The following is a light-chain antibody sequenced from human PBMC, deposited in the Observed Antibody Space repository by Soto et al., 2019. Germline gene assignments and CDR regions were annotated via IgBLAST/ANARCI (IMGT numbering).Light chain of an antibody. CDR2: WTS. J-gene: IGKJ1*01. Sequence: DIVMTQSPDSLAVSLGERATINCRPSQSILHSSINKNCLAWYQQRPGQSPKLLIYWTSTRVSGVPDRFTGSGSGTDFNITISSLQAEDVAVYYCQQYYTSPWTFGQGTKVEIK. CDR3: QQYYTSPWT. V-gene: IGKV4-1*01. CDR1: QSILHSSINKNC.